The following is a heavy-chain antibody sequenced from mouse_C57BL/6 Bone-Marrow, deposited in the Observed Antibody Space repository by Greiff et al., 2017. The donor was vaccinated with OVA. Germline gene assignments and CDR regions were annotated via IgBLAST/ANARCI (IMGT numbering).Heavy chain of an antibody. Sequence: EVQWVESGVGLVQPGGSLSLSCAASGFTFTDYYMSWVRQPPGKALEWLGFIRNKANGYTTEYSASVKGRFTISRDNSQSILYLQMNALRAEDSATYYCARGGAQVTRYYFDYWGQGTTLTVSS. V-gene: IGHV7-3*01. J-gene: IGHJ2*01. CDR2: IRNKANGYTT. CDR3: ARGGAQVTRYYFDY. CDR1: GFTFTDYY. D-gene: IGHD3-2*02.